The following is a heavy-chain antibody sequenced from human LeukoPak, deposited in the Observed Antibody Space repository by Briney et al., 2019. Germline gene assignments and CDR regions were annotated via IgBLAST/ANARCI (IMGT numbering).Heavy chain of an antibody. CDR3: ARGSQQLVETYFDY. CDR2: IIPIFGTA. D-gene: IGHD6-13*01. Sequence: SVKVSCKASGGTFSNYAINWVRQAPGQGLGWMGGIIPIFGTANYAQKFQGRVTITADESTSTAYMELSSLRSEDTAVYYCARGSQQLVETYFDYWGQGTLVTVSS. CDR1: GGTFSNYA. V-gene: IGHV1-69*13. J-gene: IGHJ4*02.